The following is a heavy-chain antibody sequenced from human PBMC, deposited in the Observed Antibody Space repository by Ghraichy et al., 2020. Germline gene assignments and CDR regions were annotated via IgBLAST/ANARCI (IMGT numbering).Heavy chain of an antibody. CDR1: GGTFSSYA. D-gene: IGHD5-18*01. CDR2: IIPIFGTA. V-gene: IGHV1-69*13. J-gene: IGHJ4*02. Sequence: SVKVSCKASGGTFSSYAISWVRQAPGQGLEWMGGIIPIFGTANYAQTFQGRVTITADESTSTAYMELSSLRSEDTAVYYCAREKTQITWIQRRMGFDYGGQGTLVTGSS. CDR3: AREKTQITWIQRRMGFDY.